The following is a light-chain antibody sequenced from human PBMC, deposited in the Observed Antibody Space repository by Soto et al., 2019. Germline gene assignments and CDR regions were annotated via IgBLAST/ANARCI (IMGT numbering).Light chain of an antibody. V-gene: IGKV3-20*01. Sequence: EFELTQSPGTLSLSPGERATLSCRASQSIITLAWYKQKPGRAPRLLIFGVSRRATGIPDRFSGSGSGTDFTLTINRLEPEDFAVFYCHQYDRSAIFTFGPGTTVDIK. J-gene: IGKJ3*01. CDR2: GVS. CDR3: HQYDRSAIFT. CDR1: QSIIT.